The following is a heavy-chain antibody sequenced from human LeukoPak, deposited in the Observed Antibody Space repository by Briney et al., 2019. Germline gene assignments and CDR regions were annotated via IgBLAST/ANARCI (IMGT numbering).Heavy chain of an antibody. D-gene: IGHD6-19*01. J-gene: IGHJ1*01. V-gene: IGHV3-23*01. CDR2: ISGSGGST. CDR1: GFTFSSYA. CDR3: AKDHSSGWYTTQYFQH. Sequence: GGSLRLSCAASGFTFSSYAMSWVRQAPGKGLEWVSAISGSGGSTYYADSVKGRFTISRDNSKNTLCLQMNSLRAEDTAVYYCAKDHSSGWYTTQYFQHWGQGTLVTVSS.